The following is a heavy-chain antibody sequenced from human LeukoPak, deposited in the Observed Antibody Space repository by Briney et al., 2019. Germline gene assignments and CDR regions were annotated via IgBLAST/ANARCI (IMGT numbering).Heavy chain of an antibody. J-gene: IGHJ3*02. Sequence: GGSLRLSCAASGFTFSSYAMSWVRQAPGKGLEWVSGISGSGGSTYHADSVKGRFTISRDNSKNTLYLQMNSLRAEDTAVYYCAKGPYYYDSSAYHYGAFDIWGQGTMVTVSS. CDR3: AKGPYYYDSSAYHYGAFDI. CDR2: ISGSGGST. V-gene: IGHV3-23*01. CDR1: GFTFSSYA. D-gene: IGHD3-22*01.